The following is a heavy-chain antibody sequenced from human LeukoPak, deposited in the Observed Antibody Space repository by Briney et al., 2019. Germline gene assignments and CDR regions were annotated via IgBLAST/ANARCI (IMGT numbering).Heavy chain of an antibody. CDR1: GGSISSYY. CDR2: IYTSGST. CDR3: ASVTDRLGGAIDY. V-gene: IGHV4-4*07. Sequence: PSETLSLTCTVSGGSISSYYWSWIRQPAGKGLEWIGRIYTSGSTSYNPSLKSRVTISVDKSRNQPSLKLTSVTAADTAVYYCASVTDRLGGAIDYWGQGTLVTVSS. J-gene: IGHJ4*02. D-gene: IGHD1-26*01.